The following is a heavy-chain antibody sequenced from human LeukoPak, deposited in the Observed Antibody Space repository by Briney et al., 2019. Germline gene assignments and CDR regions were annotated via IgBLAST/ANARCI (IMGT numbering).Heavy chain of an antibody. J-gene: IGHJ4*02. V-gene: IGHV3-23*01. CDR2: ISGSGGST. D-gene: IGHD2-15*01. CDR1: GFTFSSYA. Sequence: GGSLRLSCAASGFTFSSYAMSWVRQAPGKGLEWVSAISGSGGSTYYADSVKGRFTISRDNSKSTLYLQMNSLRAEDTAVYYCAKDRHKWYAFDYWGQGTLVTVSS. CDR3: AKDRHKWYAFDY.